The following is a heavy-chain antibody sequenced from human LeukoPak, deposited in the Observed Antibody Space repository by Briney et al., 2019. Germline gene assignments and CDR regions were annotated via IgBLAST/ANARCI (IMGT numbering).Heavy chain of an antibody. J-gene: IGHJ1*01. CDR1: GFTFSSYA. CDR2: ISGSGGST. D-gene: IGHD4-17*01. Sequence: GGSLRLSCAASGFTFSSYAMSWVRQAPGKGLEWVSAISGSGGSTYYADSVKGRFTISRDNSKNTLYLQMNSLRAEDTAVYYCAKDLKSTVTTFGYFQHWGQGTLVTVSS. V-gene: IGHV3-23*01. CDR3: AKDLKSTVTTFGYFQH.